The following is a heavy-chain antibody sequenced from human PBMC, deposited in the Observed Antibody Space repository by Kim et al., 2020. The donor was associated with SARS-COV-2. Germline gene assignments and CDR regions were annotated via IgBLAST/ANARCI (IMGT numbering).Heavy chain of an antibody. J-gene: IGHJ3*02. D-gene: IGHD2-15*01. V-gene: IGHV3-21*01. CDR3: ARCNSRYSLLNDAFDI. Sequence: SVKGRFTNSRANAKNSLYLQMNSLRAEDTAVYYCARCNSRYSLLNDAFDIWGQGTMVTVSS.